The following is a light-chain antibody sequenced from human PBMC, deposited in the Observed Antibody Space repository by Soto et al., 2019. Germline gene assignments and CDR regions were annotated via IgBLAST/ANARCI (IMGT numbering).Light chain of an antibody. J-gene: IGKJ1*01. CDR1: QTISNY. CDR2: AAS. CDR3: QHSHTTPWT. Sequence: DIQMTQSPSSLSASVGDTVTITCRASQTISNYLNWYQQKPGRAPKLLIIAASSLQSGVPSRFSGSGSGTDFTLTISSLQPEDIATYYCQHSHTTPWTFGQGTKVEIK. V-gene: IGKV1-39*01.